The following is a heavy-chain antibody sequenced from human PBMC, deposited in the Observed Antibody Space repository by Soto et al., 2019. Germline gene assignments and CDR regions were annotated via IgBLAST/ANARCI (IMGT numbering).Heavy chain of an antibody. J-gene: IGHJ5*02. Sequence: GGSLRLSCAASGFTFSSYAMSWVRQAPGNGREWVSAISGSGGRTYYADSVKGGSTISRDNSKNTLYLQMNSLRAEDTAVYYCAKGRGAMVPWGQGTLVTVSS. CDR2: ISGSGGRT. V-gene: IGHV3-23*01. CDR1: GFTFSSYA. CDR3: AKGRGAMVP. D-gene: IGHD5-18*01.